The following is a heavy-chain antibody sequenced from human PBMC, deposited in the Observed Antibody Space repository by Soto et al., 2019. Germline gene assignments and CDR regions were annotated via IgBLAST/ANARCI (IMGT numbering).Heavy chain of an antibody. CDR3: IKASDDATTHRYFEY. V-gene: IGHV3-72*01. D-gene: IGHD1-1*01. Sequence: EVQVVESGGGLVQPGGSLRLSCVVSGLTLSDHYIDWVRQAPGKGLEWVGRTGDRARSYTTEYAVSVKGRFTISRDDSHNSLFLQMNSLRTEDTAVYYCIKASDDATTHRYFEYWGQGTLVTVSS. CDR2: TGDRARSYTT. CDR1: GLTLSDHY. J-gene: IGHJ1*01.